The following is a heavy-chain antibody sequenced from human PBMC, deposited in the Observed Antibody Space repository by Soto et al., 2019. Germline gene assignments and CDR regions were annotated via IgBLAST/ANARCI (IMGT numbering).Heavy chain of an antibody. J-gene: IGHJ4*02. D-gene: IGHD1-26*01. CDR2: IYYSGST. V-gene: IGHV4-59*01. CDR1: GGSISSYY. CDR3: ARVRLLVGATPLFDY. Sequence: KPSETLSLTCTVSGGSISSYYWSWIRQPTGKGLEWIGYIYYSGSTNYNPSLKSRVTISVDTSKNQFSLKLSSVTAADTAVYYCARVRLLVGATPLFDYWGQGTLVTVSS.